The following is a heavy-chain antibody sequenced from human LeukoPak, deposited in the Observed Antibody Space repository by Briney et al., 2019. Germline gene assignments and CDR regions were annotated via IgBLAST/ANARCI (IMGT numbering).Heavy chain of an antibody. Sequence: GGSLRLSCAAPGFTFSTYGMHWVRQAPGKGLEWVAVISFDGSNKYYADSVKGRFTISRDNSKNTLYLQVNGLRAEDTAVYYCAKPVEGVYSDYGRNYFDYWGQGTLVTVSS. CDR3: AKPVEGVYSDYGRNYFDY. V-gene: IGHV3-30*18. D-gene: IGHD5-12*01. J-gene: IGHJ4*02. CDR2: ISFDGSNK. CDR1: GFTFSTYG.